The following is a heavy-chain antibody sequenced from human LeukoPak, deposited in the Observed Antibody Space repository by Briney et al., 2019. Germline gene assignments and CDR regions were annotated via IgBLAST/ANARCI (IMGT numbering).Heavy chain of an antibody. J-gene: IGHJ4*02. D-gene: IGHD5-18*01. CDR3: ARSGYIYAKTYDY. Sequence: GGSLRLSCAASGFTFSSYSMNWVRQAPGKGLEWVSYISSSSSTIYNADSVKGRFTISRDNARNSLYLQMNSLRDEDTGVYYCARSGYIYAKTYDYWGQGTLVTVSS. CDR1: GFTFSSYS. CDR2: ISSSSSTI. V-gene: IGHV3-48*02.